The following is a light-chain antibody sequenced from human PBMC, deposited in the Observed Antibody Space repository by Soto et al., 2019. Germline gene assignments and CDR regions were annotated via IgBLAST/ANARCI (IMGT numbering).Light chain of an antibody. J-gene: IGKJ5*01. CDR2: DAS. V-gene: IGKV1-33*01. Sequence: DIQMTQSPSSLSASVGDRVTITCQASHDIRKYLNWYQQKPGKAPKLLIYDASNLETGVPSRFTGSGSGTDFTFTISSLQPEDIATYYCQQYENFPVTFGQGTRLES. CDR1: HDIRKY. CDR3: QQYENFPVT.